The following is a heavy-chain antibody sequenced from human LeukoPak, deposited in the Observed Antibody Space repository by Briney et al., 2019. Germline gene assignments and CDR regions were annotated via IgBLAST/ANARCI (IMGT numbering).Heavy chain of an antibody. D-gene: IGHD2-15*01. CDR2: MNPNSGNT. J-gene: IGHJ4*02. CDR3: ARAGGYCGRISCPYYFDY. V-gene: IGHV1-8*01. CDR1: GYTFTSYD. Sequence: VASVKVSCKASGYTFTSYDINWVRQATGQGLEWMGWMNPNSGNTGYAQKFQSRVTMTRNTSISTAYMELSSLRSEDTAVYYCARAGGYCGRISCPYYFDYWGQGSLVAVSS.